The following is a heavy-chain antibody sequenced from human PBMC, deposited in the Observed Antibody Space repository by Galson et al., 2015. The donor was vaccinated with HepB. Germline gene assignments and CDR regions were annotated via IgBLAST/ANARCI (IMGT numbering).Heavy chain of an antibody. CDR3: ASDWGAILYSSSSGSWFDP. CDR2: ISSSSSYI. D-gene: IGHD6-6*01. CDR1: GFTFSSYN. J-gene: IGHJ5*02. Sequence: SLRLPCAASGFTFSSYNMNWVRQAPGKGLEWVSSISSSSSYIYYADTVKGRFTITRDNAKNSLCLQMNSLRAEDTAVYYCASDWGAILYSSSSGSWFDPSGQGTLVTVSS. V-gene: IGHV3-21*01.